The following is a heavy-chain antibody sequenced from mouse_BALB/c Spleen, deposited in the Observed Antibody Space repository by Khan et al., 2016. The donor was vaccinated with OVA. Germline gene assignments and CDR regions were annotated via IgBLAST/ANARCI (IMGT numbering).Heavy chain of an antibody. CDR3: ARPAYDGYYDY. V-gene: IGHV1S137*01. D-gene: IGHD2-3*01. Sequence: QVQLQQSGPELVRPGVSVKISCKGSGYIFTDYAMHWVKQSHAKSLEWIGLISTYSGNTTYNQMFKGKATMTVDKSSSTAYMELARLTSEDSAIYYCARPAYDGYYDYWGQGTTLTVSS. J-gene: IGHJ2*01. CDR2: ISTYSGNT. CDR1: GYIFTDYA.